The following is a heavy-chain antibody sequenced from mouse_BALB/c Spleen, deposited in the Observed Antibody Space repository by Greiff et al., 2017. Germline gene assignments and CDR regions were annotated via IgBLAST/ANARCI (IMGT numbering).Heavy chain of an antibody. CDR3: ARGYYGSFAY. J-gene: IGHJ3*01. CDR1: GYNFTSYW. CDR2: IYPGSGST. Sequence: VQLQQPGAELVKPGTSVKLSCKASGYNFTSYWINWVKLRPGQGLEWIGDIYPGSGSTNYNEKFKSKATLTVDTSSSTAYMQLSSLASEDSALYYCARGYYGSFAYWGQGTLVTGSA. V-gene: IGHV1-55*01. D-gene: IGHD1-2*01.